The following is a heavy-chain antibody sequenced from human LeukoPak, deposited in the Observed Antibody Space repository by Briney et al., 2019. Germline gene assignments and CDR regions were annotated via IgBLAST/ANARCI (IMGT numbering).Heavy chain of an antibody. J-gene: IGHJ4*02. CDR3: ARGYDFWSGYL. CDR1: GYTFTSYD. Sequence: ASVKVSCKASGYTFTSYDINWVRQATGQGPEWMGWMNPNSGNTGYAQKFQGGVTITRNTSISTAYMELSSLRSEDTAVYYCARGYDFWSGYLWGQGTLVTVSS. V-gene: IGHV1-8*03. D-gene: IGHD3-3*01. CDR2: MNPNSGNT.